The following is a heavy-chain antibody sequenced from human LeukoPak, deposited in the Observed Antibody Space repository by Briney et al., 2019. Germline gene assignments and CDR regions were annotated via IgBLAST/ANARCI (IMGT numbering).Heavy chain of an antibody. CDR2: ISGNSGYT. D-gene: IGHD1-14*01. J-gene: IGHJ4*02. V-gene: IGHV3-21*05. CDR3: ARGGRKDALDY. CDR1: GFAFNFYS. Sequence: KAGGSLRLSCAASGFAFNFYSINWVRQAPGKGLEWVSYISGNSGYTNYADSVKGRFTISRDSAKSSLYLQMDILRAEDTAVYYCARGGRKDALDYWGQGTLVTVSS.